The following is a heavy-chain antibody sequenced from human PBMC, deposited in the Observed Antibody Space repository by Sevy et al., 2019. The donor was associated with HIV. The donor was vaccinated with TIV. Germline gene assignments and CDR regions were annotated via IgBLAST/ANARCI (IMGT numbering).Heavy chain of an antibody. J-gene: IGHJ4*02. CDR2: ISFDGRNE. V-gene: IGHV3-30*04. Sequence: GGSLRLSCVASGFTFANHAIHWVRQAPGKGLEWVAIISFDGRNERYADSVKGRFTISRDNSKNTVYLQMTGLGTEDAAVYYCARDHCDDGVCFRSGYFDYWGQGTLVTVSS. CDR1: GFTFANHA. CDR3: ARDHCDDGVCFRSGYFDY. D-gene: IGHD2-8*02.